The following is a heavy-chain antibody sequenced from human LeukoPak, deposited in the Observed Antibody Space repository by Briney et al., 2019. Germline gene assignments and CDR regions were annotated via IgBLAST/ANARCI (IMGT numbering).Heavy chain of an antibody. CDR1: GGSISSYY. J-gene: IGHJ2*01. D-gene: IGHD2-2*02. CDR3: ARDTAVVVVPAAIRSWYFDL. V-gene: IGHV4-4*07. CDR2: IYTSGST. Sequence: SETLSLTCTVSGGSISSYYWSWIRQPAGKGLEWIGRIYTSGSTNYNPSLKSRVTMSVDTSKNQFSLKLSSVTAADTAVYYCARDTAVVVVPAAIRSWYFDLWGRGTLVTVSS.